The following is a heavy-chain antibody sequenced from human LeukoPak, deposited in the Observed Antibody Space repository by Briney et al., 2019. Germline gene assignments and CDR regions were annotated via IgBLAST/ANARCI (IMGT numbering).Heavy chain of an antibody. V-gene: IGHV3-74*01. CDR2: INSDGSST. Sequence: RSGGSLRLSCAASGFTFSSYWMHWVRHAPGKGLVWFSRINSDGSSTSYADSVKGRFTISRDNAKNTLYLQMNSLRAEDTAVYYCARVPVRTGTPMGELNWGQGTLVTVSS. J-gene: IGHJ4*02. D-gene: IGHD1-1*01. CDR1: GFTFSSYW. CDR3: ARVPVRTGTPMGELN.